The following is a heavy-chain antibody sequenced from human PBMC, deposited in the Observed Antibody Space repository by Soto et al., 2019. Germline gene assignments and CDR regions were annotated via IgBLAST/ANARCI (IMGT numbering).Heavy chain of an antibody. CDR1: GYTFTGYY. Sequence: ASVKVSCKASGYTFTGYYMHWVRQAPGQGLEWMGWINPNSGGSTSYAQKFQGRVTMTRDTSTSTVYMELSSLRSEDTAVYYCLCSGWSGDAFDIWGQGTMVTVSS. CDR2: INPNSGGST. J-gene: IGHJ3*02. D-gene: IGHD6-19*01. V-gene: IGHV1-46*01. CDR3: LCSGWSGDAFDI.